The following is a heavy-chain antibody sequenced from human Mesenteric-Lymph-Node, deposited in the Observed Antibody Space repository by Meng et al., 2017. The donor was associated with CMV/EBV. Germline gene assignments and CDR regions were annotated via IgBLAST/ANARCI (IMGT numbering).Heavy chain of an antibody. Sequence: ASVQVSCKASGGTFSSYTISWVRQAPGQGLEWIGWTSVHNGDRKSAQRFQDRVMMTTDISTTTAYMEMRNLRSDDTAVYYCARAGNYNFALDSWGQGTLVTVSS. CDR3: ARAGNYNFALDS. V-gene: IGHV1-18*01. D-gene: IGHD1-1*01. J-gene: IGHJ5*01. CDR2: TSVHNGDR. CDR1: GGTFSSYT.